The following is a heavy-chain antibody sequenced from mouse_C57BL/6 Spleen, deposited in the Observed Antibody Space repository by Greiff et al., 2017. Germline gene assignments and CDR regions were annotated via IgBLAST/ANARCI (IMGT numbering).Heavy chain of an antibody. D-gene: IGHD1-1*01. J-gene: IGHJ3*01. Sequence: QVQLKQPGAELVKPGASVKLSCKASGYTFTSYWMHWVKQRPGQGLEWIGMIHPNSGSTNYNEKFKSKATLTVDKSSSTAYMQLSSLTSEDSAVYYCAPHYYGSSYSFAYWGQGTLVTVSA. CDR3: APHYYGSSYSFAY. CDR2: IHPNSGST. V-gene: IGHV1-64*01. CDR1: GYTFTSYW.